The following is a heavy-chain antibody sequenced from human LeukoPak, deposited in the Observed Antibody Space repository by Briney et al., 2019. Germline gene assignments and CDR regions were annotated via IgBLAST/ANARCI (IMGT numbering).Heavy chain of an antibody. CDR3: ARRESSAWFNY. V-gene: IGHV5-51*01. Sequence: LGESLKISRMGSGYSFTNYWIAWVRQVPGKGLECMGIIYPGDSDTSYSPSLQGQVTISADKSISTAYLQWSSLKASDTAMYYCARRESSAWFNYWGQGTLVTVSA. J-gene: IGHJ4*02. D-gene: IGHD6-19*01. CDR2: IYPGDSDT. CDR1: GYSFTNYW.